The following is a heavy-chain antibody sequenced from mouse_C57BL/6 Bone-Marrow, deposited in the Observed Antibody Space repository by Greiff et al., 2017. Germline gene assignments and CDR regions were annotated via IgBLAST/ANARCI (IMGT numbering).Heavy chain of an antibody. CDR3: ATSPLTGTNYFDY. V-gene: IGHV5-17*01. D-gene: IGHD4-1*01. CDR1: GFTFSDYG. J-gene: IGHJ2*01. CDR2: ISSGSSTI. Sequence: EVMLVESGGGLVKPGGSLKLSCAASGFTFSDYGMHWVRQAPEKGLEWVAYISSGSSTIYYADTVKGRFTISRDNAKNTLFLQMTSLRSEDTAMYYCATSPLTGTNYFDYWGQGTTLTVSS.